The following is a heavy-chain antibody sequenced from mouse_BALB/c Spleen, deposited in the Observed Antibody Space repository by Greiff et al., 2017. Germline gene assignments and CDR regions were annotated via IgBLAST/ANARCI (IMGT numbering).Heavy chain of an antibody. D-gene: IGHD2-4*01. CDR2: IYPGSGST. J-gene: IGHJ4*01. CDR3: TREHDYGGYYAMDY. Sequence: LQQPGSELVRPGASVKLSCKASGYTFTSYWMHWVKQRPGQGLEWIGNIYPGSGSTNYDEKFKSKATLTVDTSSSTAYMQLSSLTSEDSAVYYCTREHDYGGYYAMDYWGQGTSVTVSS. CDR1: GYTFTSYW. V-gene: IGHV1S22*01.